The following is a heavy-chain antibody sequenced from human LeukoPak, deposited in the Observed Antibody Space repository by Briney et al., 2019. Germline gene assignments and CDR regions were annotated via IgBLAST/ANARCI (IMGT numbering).Heavy chain of an antibody. CDR2: IYYSGST. V-gene: IGHV4-39*07. J-gene: IGHJ5*02. CDR1: GGSISSSIYY. D-gene: IGHD3-3*01. Sequence: SETLSLTCTVSGGSISSSIYYWGWIRQPPGKGLEWIGSIYYSGSTYYNPSLKSRVTISVDTSKNQFSLKLSSVTAADTAVYYCARSQQGILVFGVVIDWFDPWGQGTLVTVSS. CDR3: ARSQQGILVFGVVIDWFDP.